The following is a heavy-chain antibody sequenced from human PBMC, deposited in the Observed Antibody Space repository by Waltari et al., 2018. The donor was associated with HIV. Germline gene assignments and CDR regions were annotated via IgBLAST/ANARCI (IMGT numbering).Heavy chain of an antibody. J-gene: IGHJ4*02. CDR3: ARSYYDSSGYHLFDY. D-gene: IGHD3-22*01. Sequence: QVQLQESGPGLEKPSETLSLTCTVAGGSIRSTYWSWIRQPPGKGLEWIGYIYYSGSTNYNPSLESRVTISVDTSKNQFSLKLTSVTAADTAVYYCARSYYDSSGYHLFDYWGQGTLVTVSS. CDR1: GGSIRSTY. V-gene: IGHV4-59*01. CDR2: IYYSGST.